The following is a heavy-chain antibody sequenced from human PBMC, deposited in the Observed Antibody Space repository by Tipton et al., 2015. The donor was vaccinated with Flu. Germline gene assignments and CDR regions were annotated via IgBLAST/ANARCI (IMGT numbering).Heavy chain of an antibody. V-gene: IGHV4-38-2*01. CDR1: GDSIASNYY. Sequence: TLSLTCSVSGDSIASNYYWARIRQPPGKGLEWIGNVHQTGNTYYNPSRMSRVTIAADRPKNHFSLRLTSESAADTAVYYCARRDYSNYVSEPKNWSGPWGQGTLVTVSS. D-gene: IGHD4-11*01. J-gene: IGHJ5*02. CDR3: ARRDYSNYVSEPKNWSGP. CDR2: VHQTGNT.